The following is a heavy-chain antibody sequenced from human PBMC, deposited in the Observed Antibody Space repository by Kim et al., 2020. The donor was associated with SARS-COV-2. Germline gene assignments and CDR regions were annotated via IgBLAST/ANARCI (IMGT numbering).Heavy chain of an antibody. CDR1: GDSVSSNSAA. CDR3: ARGTGDPTYYYYYGMDV. Sequence: SQTLSLTCAISGDSVSSNSAAWNWIRQSPSRGLEWLGRTYYRSKWYNDYAVSVKSRITINPDTSKNQFSLQLNSVTPEDTAVYYCARGTGDPTYYYYYGMDVWGQGTTVTVSS. D-gene: IGHD7-27*01. CDR2: TYYRSKWYN. V-gene: IGHV6-1*01. J-gene: IGHJ6*02.